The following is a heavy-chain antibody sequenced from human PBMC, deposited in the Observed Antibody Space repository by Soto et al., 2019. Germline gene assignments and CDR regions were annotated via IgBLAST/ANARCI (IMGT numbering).Heavy chain of an antibody. V-gene: IGHV4-30-4*01. J-gene: IGHJ6*02. D-gene: IGHD3-9*01. Sequence: SETLSLTCSVSGASISSGDYYWSWIRQPPGKGLEWIGYIYYSGSTYYNPSLKSRLSISVDTSKNQFSLRLSSVTAADTAVYYCARDGGGPLLQYFSGSLYGMDVWGQGTTVT. CDR2: IYYSGST. CDR3: ARDGGGPLLQYFSGSLYGMDV. CDR1: GASISSGDYY.